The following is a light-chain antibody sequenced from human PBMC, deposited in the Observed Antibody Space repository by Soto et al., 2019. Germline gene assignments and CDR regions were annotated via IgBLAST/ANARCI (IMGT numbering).Light chain of an antibody. Sequence: EIVLTQSPATLSLSPGERATLSRRASQSVSSYLAWYQQKPGQAPRLLIYDASNRATGIPARFSGSGSGTDFTLTISSLEPGDFAVYYCQQRSNWPITFGQGTRLEIK. CDR1: QSVSSY. CDR2: DAS. J-gene: IGKJ5*01. CDR3: QQRSNWPIT. V-gene: IGKV3-11*01.